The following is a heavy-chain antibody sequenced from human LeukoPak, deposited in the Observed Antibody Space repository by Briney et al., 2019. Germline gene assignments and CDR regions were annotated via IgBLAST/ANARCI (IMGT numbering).Heavy chain of an antibody. CDR3: ARVDADGDYGWYYFDY. D-gene: IGHD4-17*01. V-gene: IGHV4-61*02. CDR2: IYTSGST. J-gene: IGHJ4*02. CDR1: GGSISSGSYY. Sequence: SQTLSLTCTVSGGSISSGSYYWSWIRQPAGKGLEWIGRIYTSGSTNYNPSLKSRVTISVDTSKNQFSLKLSSVTAADTAVYYCARVDADGDYGWYYFDYWGQGTLVTVSS.